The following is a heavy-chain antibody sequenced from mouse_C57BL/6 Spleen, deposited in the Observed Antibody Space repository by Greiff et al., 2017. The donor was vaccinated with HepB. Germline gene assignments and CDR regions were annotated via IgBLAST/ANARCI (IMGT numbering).Heavy chain of an antibody. V-gene: IGHV10-1*01. CDR2: IKSKSNNYET. CDR3: VRHRSTAY. Sequence: EVKVEESGGGLVQPKGSLKLSCAASGFSFNTYAMNWVRQAPGKGLEWVARIKSKSNNYETYYADSVKDRFTISRDNSESMLYLQMNDLRTEDTAMYSSVRHRSTAYWGQGALVTVST. J-gene: IGHJ3*01. D-gene: IGHD1-2*01. CDR1: GFSFNTYA.